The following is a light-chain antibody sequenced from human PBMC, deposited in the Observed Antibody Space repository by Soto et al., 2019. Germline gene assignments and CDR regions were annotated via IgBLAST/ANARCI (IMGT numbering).Light chain of an antibody. V-gene: IGKV1-33*01. Sequence: DIQMTQSPSSLSASVGDRVTITCQASQDISNYLNWYQQKPGKAPKLLIYDASNLETGVPSRFSGSGSGTDFTFTINSLQPEDIATYYCQQYDNLPSLTFGGGTKVEIK. CDR3: QQYDNLPSLT. CDR1: QDISNY. CDR2: DAS. J-gene: IGKJ4*01.